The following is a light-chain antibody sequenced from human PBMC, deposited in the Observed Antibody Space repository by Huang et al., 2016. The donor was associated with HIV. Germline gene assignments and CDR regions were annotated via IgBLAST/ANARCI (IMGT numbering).Light chain of an antibody. V-gene: IGKV3-15*01. J-gene: IGKJ3*01. Sequence: ETVMTQSPATLSVSPGERATLSCRASQSVNNNLAWYQQKPGQAPRLLISGASTRATGIPARFSGSGSGTEFTLTISSLQSKDFAVYYCQQYSNWPFTFGPGTKVDIK. CDR1: QSVNNN. CDR2: GAS. CDR3: QQYSNWPFT.